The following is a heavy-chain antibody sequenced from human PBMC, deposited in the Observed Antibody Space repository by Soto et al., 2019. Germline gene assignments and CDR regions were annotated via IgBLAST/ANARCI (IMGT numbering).Heavy chain of an antibody. CDR2: IYHSGST. V-gene: IGHV4-30-2*01. D-gene: IGHD6-19*01. CDR1: GGSISSGGYS. CDR3: ARAGGLGAVAVDY. J-gene: IGHJ4*02. Sequence: QLQLQESGSGLVKPSQTLSLTCAVSGGSISSGGYSWSWIRQPPGKGLEWIGYIYHSGSTYYNPSLQSRVTISVARSKRQFSLKLRSVTAADTAVYYCARAGGLGAVAVDYWGQGTLVTVSS.